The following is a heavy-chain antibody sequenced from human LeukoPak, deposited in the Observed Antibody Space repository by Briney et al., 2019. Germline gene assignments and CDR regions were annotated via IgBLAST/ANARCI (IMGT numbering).Heavy chain of an antibody. D-gene: IGHD6-13*01. Sequence: GGSLRLSCAASGFTFSSYAMHWVRQAPGKGLEWVGRIKSKTDGGTTDYAAPVKGRFTISRDDSKNTLYLQMNSLKTEDTAVYYCTTVGKYSSSWYRDYWGQGTLVTVSS. CDR3: TTVGKYSSSWYRDY. CDR1: GFTFSSYA. CDR2: IKSKTDGGTT. J-gene: IGHJ4*02. V-gene: IGHV3-15*01.